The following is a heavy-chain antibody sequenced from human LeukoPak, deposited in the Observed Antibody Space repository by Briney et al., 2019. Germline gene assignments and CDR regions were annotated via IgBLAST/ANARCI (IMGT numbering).Heavy chain of an antibody. V-gene: IGHV4-4*07. CDR2: IYTSGST. CDR3: ARGGEGQQWLVRYNNWFDP. CDR1: GGSISSYY. J-gene: IGHJ5*02. D-gene: IGHD6-19*01. Sequence: SETLSLTCTVSGGSISSYYWSWIRQPAGKGLEWIGRIYTSGSTNYNPSLKSRVTISVDTSKNQFSLKLSSVTAADTAVYYCARGGEGQQWLVRYNNWFDPWGQGTLVTVSS.